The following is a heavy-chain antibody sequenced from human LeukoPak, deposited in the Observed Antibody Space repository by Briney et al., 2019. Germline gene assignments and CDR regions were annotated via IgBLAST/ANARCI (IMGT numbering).Heavy chain of an antibody. CDR2: INAGNGNT. Sequence: ASVKVSCKASGYTFTSYAMHWVRQAPGQRLEWMGWINAGNGNTKYSQKFQGRVTITRDTSASTAYMELSSLRSDDTAVYYCARVSGINNWFDPWGQGTLVTVSS. D-gene: IGHD1-14*01. J-gene: IGHJ5*02. CDR1: GYTFTSYA. V-gene: IGHV1-3*01. CDR3: ARVSGINNWFDP.